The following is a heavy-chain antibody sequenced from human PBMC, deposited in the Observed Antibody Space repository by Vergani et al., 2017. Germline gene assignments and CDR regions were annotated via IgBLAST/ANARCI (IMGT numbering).Heavy chain of an antibody. CDR3: ARRISHDYVRLDS. V-gene: IGHV1-2*06. CDR1: GYSFSDYY. D-gene: IGHD4-17*01. Sequence: QVQLVQSGGEVKKPGASVKVACKASGYSFSDYYVHWVRQAPGQGPEWMGRINPKSGGTHQAQTFQGRVTMTMDTSNSPAYMEMSRLTVDDTAVYYCARRISHDYVRLDSWGQGTMVTVSS. CDR2: INPKSGGT. J-gene: IGHJ4*02.